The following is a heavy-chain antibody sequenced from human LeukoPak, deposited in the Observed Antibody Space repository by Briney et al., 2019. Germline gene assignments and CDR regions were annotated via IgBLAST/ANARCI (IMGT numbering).Heavy chain of an antibody. V-gene: IGHV4-61*08. Sequence: SETLSLTCTVSGGSISSGGYYWSWIRQHPGKGLEWIGYIYYSGSTNYNPSLKSRVTISVDTSKNQFSLKLSSVTAADTAVYYCARGGYYYDSSGYLSYYFDYWGQGTLVTVSS. CDR1: GGSISSGGYY. D-gene: IGHD3-22*01. J-gene: IGHJ4*02. CDR3: ARGGYYYDSSGYLSYYFDY. CDR2: IYYSGST.